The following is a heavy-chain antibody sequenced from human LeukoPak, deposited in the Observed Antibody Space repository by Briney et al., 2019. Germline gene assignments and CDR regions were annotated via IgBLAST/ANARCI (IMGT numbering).Heavy chain of an antibody. CDR3: ARSQSSSLIDY. CDR1: GFTFGSFW. J-gene: IGHJ4*02. V-gene: IGHV3-33*08. CDR2: IWYDGTSK. Sequence: PGGSLRLSCAASGFTFGSFWMSWVRQAPGKGLEWVAVIWYDGTSKDYADSVKGRFTFSRDNSKNTLYLQMNSLTVEDTAVYYCARSQSSSLIDYWGQGTLVTVSS. D-gene: IGHD6-13*01.